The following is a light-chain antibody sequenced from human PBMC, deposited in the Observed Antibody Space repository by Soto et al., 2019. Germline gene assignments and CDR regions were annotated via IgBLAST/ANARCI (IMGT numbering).Light chain of an antibody. CDR1: HNIDTW. CDR3: QQYNSYS. V-gene: IGKV1-5*01. CDR2: HAS. Sequence: DIHMTQSPSGLSTSVGDRVTITFRSSHNIDTWLTWYQQKPGRAPKVLIYHASNLQSGVPSRFSGSGSGTEFTLTISSLQPDDFATYYCQQYNSYSFGQGTKVDI. J-gene: IGKJ1*01.